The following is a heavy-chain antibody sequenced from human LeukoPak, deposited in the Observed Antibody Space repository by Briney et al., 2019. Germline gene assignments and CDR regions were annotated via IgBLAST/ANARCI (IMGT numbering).Heavy chain of an antibody. CDR1: GGSISSYY. V-gene: IGHV4-59*12. CDR2: TYYSGST. J-gene: IGHJ5*02. CDR3: VRDPPSRQFDP. Sequence: SETLSLTCTVSGGSISSYYWSWIRQPPGKGLEWIGYTYYSGSTNYNPSLKSRVTMSVDTSKNQFSLNVTSVTAADTAVYYCVRDPPSRQFDPWGQGTLVTVSS.